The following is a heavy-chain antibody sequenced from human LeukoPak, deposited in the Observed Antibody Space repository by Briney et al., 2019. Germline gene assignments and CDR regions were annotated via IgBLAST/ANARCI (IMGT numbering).Heavy chain of an antibody. D-gene: IGHD2-15*01. CDR1: GLTFSSYA. Sequence: GGSLRLSCAVPGLTFSSYAMAWVRQAPGKGLEWVSGIKGSGGNTYYADSVKGRFTISRDNSKNTLYLQMNSLRAEDTAVYYCAKDRHPVVAATYYMDVWGKGTTVTVSS. V-gene: IGHV3-23*01. CDR3: AKDRHPVVAATYYMDV. CDR2: IKGSGGNT. J-gene: IGHJ6*03.